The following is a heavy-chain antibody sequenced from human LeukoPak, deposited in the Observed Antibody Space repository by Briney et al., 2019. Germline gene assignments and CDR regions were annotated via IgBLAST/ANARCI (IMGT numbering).Heavy chain of an antibody. CDR1: GLTFSRHA. V-gene: IGHV3-23*01. D-gene: IGHD3-10*01. CDR2: ITSSGGST. CDR3: ATRPPDDAYYGVFDY. Sequence: GGSLRLSCAASGLTFSRHAMTWVRQSPGKGLEWVSGITSSGGSTYYADSVKGRFTISRDNSKNTVFLQMNSLRAEDTAVYYCATRPPDDAYYGVFDYWGQGTLVTVSS. J-gene: IGHJ4*02.